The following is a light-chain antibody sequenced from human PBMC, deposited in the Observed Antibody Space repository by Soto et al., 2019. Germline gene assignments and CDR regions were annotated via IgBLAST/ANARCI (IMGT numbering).Light chain of an antibody. CDR3: QHYDTYRAT. V-gene: IGKV1-5*01. Sequence: DIQMTQSPSTLSSSVGDRVTITCRATQTINTRLACYKQTQGKAPNLLIYEASSLERGVPSRFSGSGSGTEFTLTISGLQHDDFATYYCQHYDTYRATFGLGTKVDIK. CDR1: QTINTR. J-gene: IGKJ1*01. CDR2: EAS.